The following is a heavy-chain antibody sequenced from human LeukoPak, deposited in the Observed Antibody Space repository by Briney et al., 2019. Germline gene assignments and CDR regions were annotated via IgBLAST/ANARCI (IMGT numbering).Heavy chain of an antibody. V-gene: IGHV3-11*01. Sequence: GGSLRLSCAASGFTFSDYYMGWIRQAPGKGLGWVSYISRSHETIYYADSVKGRFTISRDNAKNSLYLQMNSLRVDDTAVYYCTRAAAGSDYWGQGTLVTVSS. CDR2: ISRSHETI. CDR1: GFTFSDYY. D-gene: IGHD6-19*01. CDR3: TRAAAGSDY. J-gene: IGHJ4*02.